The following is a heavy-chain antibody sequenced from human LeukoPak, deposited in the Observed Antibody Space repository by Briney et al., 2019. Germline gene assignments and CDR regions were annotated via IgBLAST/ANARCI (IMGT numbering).Heavy chain of an antibody. CDR3: ARNSNSPTSYYYYGMDV. CDR1: GYTFTSYG. Sequence: ASVKVSCKASGYTFTSYGISWVRQAPGQGLEWIGWISANNDNTNYAQNIQCRVTITTDTSTRTAYMEMRRLRSDDTAAYYCARNSNSPTSYYYYGMDVWGQGTTVTVSS. D-gene: IGHD4-11*01. V-gene: IGHV1-18*01. CDR2: ISANNDNT. J-gene: IGHJ6*02.